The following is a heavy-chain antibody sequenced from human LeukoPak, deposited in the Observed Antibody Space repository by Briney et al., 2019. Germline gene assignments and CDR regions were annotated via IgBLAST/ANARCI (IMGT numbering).Heavy chain of an antibody. Sequence: PSETLSLTCTVSGGSISSYYWSWIRQPPGKGLEWVSYISSSGSTIYYADSVKGRFTISRDNAKNSLYLQMNSLRAEDTAVYYCARSCRDYDYVWGSPRPFDYWGQGTLVTVSS. CDR1: GGSISSYY. J-gene: IGHJ4*02. CDR2: ISSSGSTI. V-gene: IGHV3-11*01. D-gene: IGHD3-16*01. CDR3: ARSCRDYDYVWGSPRPFDY.